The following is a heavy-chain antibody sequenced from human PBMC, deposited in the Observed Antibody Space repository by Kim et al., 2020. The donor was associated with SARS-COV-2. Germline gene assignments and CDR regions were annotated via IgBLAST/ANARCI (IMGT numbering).Heavy chain of an antibody. Sequence: GGSLRLSCAASGFTFSSYAMSWVRQAPGKGLEWVSAISGSGGSTYYADSVNGRFTISRDNSKNAVYLQVNSLRAEDTAVYYCVKDVYGSYDMDVWGQGTT. CDR1: GFTFSSYA. CDR3: VKDVYGSYDMDV. V-gene: IGHV3-23*01. CDR2: ISGSGGST. D-gene: IGHD3-10*01. J-gene: IGHJ6*02.